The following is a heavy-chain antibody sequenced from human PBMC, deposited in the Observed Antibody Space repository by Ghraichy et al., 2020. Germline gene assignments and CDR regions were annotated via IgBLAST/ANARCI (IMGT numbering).Heavy chain of an antibody. Sequence: SETLSLTCTVSGGSISSSSYYWGWIRQPPGKGLEWIGSIYYSGSTYYNPSLKSRVTISVDTSKNQFSLKLSSVTAADTAVYYCARWRYYDSSGYYSSPYDYWGQGTLVTVSS. CDR1: GGSISSSSYY. D-gene: IGHD3-22*01. CDR3: ARWRYYDSSGYYSSPYDY. V-gene: IGHV4-39*01. CDR2: IYYSGST. J-gene: IGHJ4*02.